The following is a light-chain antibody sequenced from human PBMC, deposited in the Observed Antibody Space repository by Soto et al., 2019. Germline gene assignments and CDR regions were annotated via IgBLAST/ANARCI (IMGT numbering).Light chain of an antibody. CDR3: QQYESTPPT. Sequence: DIVMTQSPDSLAVSLGERDTINCKSSQSVLYSSNNKNYFAWYQQRQGQPPKLLIYWASTRESGDPDRFSRSGSVTDFTLTNTSLQAEDVSVYYCQQYESTPPTYGQGTKLESK. J-gene: IGKJ2*01. CDR1: QSVLYSSNNKNY. CDR2: WAS. V-gene: IGKV4-1*01.